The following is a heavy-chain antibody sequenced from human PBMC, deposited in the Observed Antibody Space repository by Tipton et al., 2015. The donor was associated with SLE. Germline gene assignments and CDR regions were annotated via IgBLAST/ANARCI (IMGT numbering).Heavy chain of an antibody. J-gene: IGHJ2*01. CDR1: GGSVSTSF. CDR3: GRGAWYFDL. V-gene: IGHV4-59*02. CDR2: IFDSGKT. Sequence: TLSLTCSISGGSVSTSFWSWIRQPPGKGLEWIGSIFDSGKTSINPPLKSRVTISVDTSKNHFSLNLISATAADTAIYYCGRGAWYFDLWGRGTLVTVSS.